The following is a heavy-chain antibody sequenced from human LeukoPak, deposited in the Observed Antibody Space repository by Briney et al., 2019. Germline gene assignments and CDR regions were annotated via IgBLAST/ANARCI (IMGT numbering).Heavy chain of an antibody. V-gene: IGHV4-31*03. J-gene: IGHJ3*02. Sequence: SETLSLTCTVSGGSISSGGYYWSWIRQHPGKGLEWIGYIYYSGSTYYNPSLKSRVTISVDTSKSQFSLKLSSVTAADTAVYYCARVTTGMHAFDIWGQGTMVTVSS. CDR1: GGSISSGGYY. CDR2: IYYSGST. D-gene: IGHD1-1*01. CDR3: ARVTTGMHAFDI.